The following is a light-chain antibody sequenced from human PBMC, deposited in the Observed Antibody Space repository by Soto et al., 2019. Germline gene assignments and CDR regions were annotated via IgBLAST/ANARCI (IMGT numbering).Light chain of an antibody. CDR1: SSNIGAGYD. Sequence: QSVLTQPPSESGAPGQRVTISCTGSSSNIGAGYDVHWYQHLPGTAPKLLIYGNSNRPSGVPDRFSGSKSGTSASLAITGLQAEDEADYYCQSYDSSLSAYVFGTGTKVTVL. J-gene: IGLJ1*01. V-gene: IGLV1-40*01. CDR3: QSYDSSLSAYV. CDR2: GNS.